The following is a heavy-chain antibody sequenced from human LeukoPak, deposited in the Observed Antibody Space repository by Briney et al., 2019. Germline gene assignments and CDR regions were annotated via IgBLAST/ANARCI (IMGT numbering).Heavy chain of an antibody. D-gene: IGHD2-8*02. CDR1: GYTFSDYY. V-gene: IGHV1-2*02. Sequence: GASVKVSCRASGYTFSDYYMHWVRQAPGQGLEWMGWINPKSGDTKYAQKFQARVTMTRDTSITTTYIEVSRLSSDDTAVYYCARQNTGQLDYWGQGTLVTVSS. CDR2: INPKSGDT. J-gene: IGHJ4*02. CDR3: ARQNTGQLDY.